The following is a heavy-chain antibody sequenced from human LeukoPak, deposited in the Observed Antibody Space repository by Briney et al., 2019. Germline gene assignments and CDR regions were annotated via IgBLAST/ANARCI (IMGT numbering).Heavy chain of an antibody. CDR3: AKVAISSTWNYYYYGMDV. Sequence: GGSLRLSCAASGFGFSIFGMHWVRQAPGKGLEWVGAILYDGSNKFYADSVKDRFTISRDNSRNTLFLQMTTLRGEDTGVYYCAKVAISSTWNYYYYGMDVWGRGTAVTVSS. J-gene: IGHJ6*02. CDR2: ILYDGSNK. D-gene: IGHD6-13*01. CDR1: GFGFSIFG. V-gene: IGHV3-33*05.